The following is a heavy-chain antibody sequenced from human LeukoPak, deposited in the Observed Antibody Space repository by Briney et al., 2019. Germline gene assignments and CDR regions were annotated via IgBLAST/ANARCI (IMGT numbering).Heavy chain of an antibody. D-gene: IGHD3-3*01. CDR1: GFTFSSYG. CDR2: ISYDGSNK. V-gene: IGHV3-30*03. CDR3: ARDQEQAFGDFWSGYYYYYMDV. J-gene: IGHJ6*03. Sequence: GGSLRLSCAASGFTFSSYGMHWVRQAPGKGLEWVAVISYDGSNKYYADSVKGRFTISRDNSKNTLYLQMNSLRAEDTAVYYCARDQEQAFGDFWSGYYYYYMDVWGKGTTVTVSS.